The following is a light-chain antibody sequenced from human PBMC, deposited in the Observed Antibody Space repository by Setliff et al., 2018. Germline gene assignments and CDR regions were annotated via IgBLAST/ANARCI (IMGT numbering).Light chain of an antibody. J-gene: IGLJ1*01. Sequence: QSALTQPPSASGSPGQSVTISCTGTSSDVSGYNYVSWDQQHPGKAPKLMIYEVSKRPSGVPDRFSGSKSGNTASLTVSGLQAEDEADYYCSSYEGSNNYVFGTGTKVTVL. CDR3: SSYEGSNNYV. V-gene: IGLV2-8*01. CDR1: SSDVSGYNY. CDR2: EVS.